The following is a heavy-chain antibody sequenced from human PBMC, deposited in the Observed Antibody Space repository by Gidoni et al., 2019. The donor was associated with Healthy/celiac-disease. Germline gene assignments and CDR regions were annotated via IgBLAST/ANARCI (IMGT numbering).Heavy chain of an antibody. D-gene: IGHD3-10*01. CDR3: ARDRGYGAYYYYYYGMDV. V-gene: IGHV1-46*01. CDR1: GYTFTSYY. CDR2: INPSGGST. J-gene: IGHJ6*02. Sequence: QVQLVQSGAEVKKPGASVKVACTASGYTFTSYYMHWVRQAPGQGLEWMGIINPSGGSTSYAQKFQGRVTMTRDTSTSTVYMELSSLRSEDTAVYYCARDRGYGAYYYYYYGMDVWGQGTTVTVSS.